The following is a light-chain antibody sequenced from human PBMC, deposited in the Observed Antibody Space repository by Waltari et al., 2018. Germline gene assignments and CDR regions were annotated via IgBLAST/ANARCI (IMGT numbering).Light chain of an antibody. CDR1: PSLLHSNTYCS. CDR2: LGS. Sequence: DIVMTQSPLSLPVTPGEPASISCRSSPSLLHSNTYCSLDWYLQMPWHSPQLLIHLGSNRASGVPDRFSGSGSGTDFTLNISRVEAEDVGIYYCMQSLQTPLTFGQGTKVEIK. V-gene: IGKV2-28*01. J-gene: IGKJ1*01. CDR3: MQSLQTPLT.